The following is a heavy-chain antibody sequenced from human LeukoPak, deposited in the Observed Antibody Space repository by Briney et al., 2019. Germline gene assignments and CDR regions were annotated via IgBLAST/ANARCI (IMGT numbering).Heavy chain of an antibody. CDR1: GFTFSTAW. D-gene: IGHD2-15*01. V-gene: IGHV3-15*01. CDR3: VRGGSAFDY. Sequence: GGSLRLSCAASGFTFSTAWMSWVRQAPGKGLEWVARFKSKADGGTTVYAAPVQGRFTVSRDDAINMVWLQMSRLKTEDTAIYYCVRGGSAFDYWSQGTLVTVSS. J-gene: IGHJ4*02. CDR2: FKSKADGGTT.